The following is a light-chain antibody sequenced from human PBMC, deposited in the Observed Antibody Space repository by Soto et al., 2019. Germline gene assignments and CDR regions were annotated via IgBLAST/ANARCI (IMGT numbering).Light chain of an antibody. Sequence: EIVMTQSPATLSVSPGERATLSCRASQSVSSNLAWYQQKPGQAPRLLIYGASTRATGIPARFSGSGSGTEFTLTISSLQSEDCAIYYCQQYDSYSWTFGQGTKVDIK. CDR1: QSVSSN. J-gene: IGKJ1*01. CDR2: GAS. V-gene: IGKV3-15*01. CDR3: QQYDSYSWT.